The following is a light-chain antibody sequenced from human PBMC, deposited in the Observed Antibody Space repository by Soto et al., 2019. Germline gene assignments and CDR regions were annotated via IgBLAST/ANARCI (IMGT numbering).Light chain of an antibody. V-gene: IGKV4-1*01. CDR3: QQYYSHPLT. CDR2: WAS. Sequence: DIVMTQSPDSLAVSLGERATVNCKSSQSVLYSSNNKNYLAWYQQKPGQPPKLLINWASTRESGVPDRFSGSGSGTDFTLTISSLQAEDVAVYYCQQYYSHPLTFGGGTKVEIK. J-gene: IGKJ4*01. CDR1: QSVLYSSNNKNY.